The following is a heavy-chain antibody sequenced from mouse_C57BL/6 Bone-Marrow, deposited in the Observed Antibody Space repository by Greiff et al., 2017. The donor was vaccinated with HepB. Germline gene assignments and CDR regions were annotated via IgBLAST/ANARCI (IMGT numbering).Heavy chain of an antibody. CDR2: INPNNGGT. D-gene: IGHD1-1*01. CDR3: ARGLLLRYPY. J-gene: IGHJ2*01. Sequence: EVQLQQSGPELVKPGASVKISCKASGYTFTDYYMNWVKQSHGKSLEWIGDINPNNGGTSYNQKCKGKATLTVDKSSSTAYMELRSLTSEDSAVYYCARGLLLRYPYWGQGTTLTVSS. CDR1: GYTFTDYY. V-gene: IGHV1-26*01.